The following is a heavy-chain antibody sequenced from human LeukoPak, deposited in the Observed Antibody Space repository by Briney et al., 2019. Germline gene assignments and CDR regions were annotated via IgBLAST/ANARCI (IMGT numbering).Heavy chain of an antibody. V-gene: IGHV3-64*01. CDR1: GFTFSIYG. CDR2: ISTNGGST. CDR3: ARGFRYYGSGIDY. D-gene: IGHD3-10*01. J-gene: IGHJ4*02. Sequence: GRSLRLSCAASGFTFSIYGMHWVRQAPGKGLEYVSAISTNGGSTYYANSVKGRFTISRDDPKNTLDLQMGSLRPEDMAVYYCARGFRYYGSGIDYWGQGTLVTVSS.